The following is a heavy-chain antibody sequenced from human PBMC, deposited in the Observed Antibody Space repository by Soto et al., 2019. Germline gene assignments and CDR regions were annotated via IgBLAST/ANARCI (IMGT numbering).Heavy chain of an antibody. CDR2: ISGSGSM. CDR3: ARDRGVRFLDSRFS. V-gene: IGHV3-11*01. CDR1: GFTFSDYY. D-gene: IGHD3-3*01. J-gene: IGHJ4*02. Sequence: QVQLVESGGNLVKPGGSLRLSCAASGFTFSDYYMSWIRQAPGKGLEWVSFISGSGSMYYADSVKGRFTIARDNAKNSLYLQMNSLRVEDTAVYYWARDRGVRFLDSRFSWGQGTLVTVSS.